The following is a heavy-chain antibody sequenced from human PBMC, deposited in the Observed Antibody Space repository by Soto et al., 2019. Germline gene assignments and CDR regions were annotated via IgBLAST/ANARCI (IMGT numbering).Heavy chain of an antibody. CDR2: IYYSGST. D-gene: IGHD3-22*01. CDR3: ASEGGYYDSKGHGMVV. Sequence: SETLSLTCTVSGGSISSSSYYWGWIRQPPGKGLEWIGSIYYSGSTYYNPSLKSRVTISVDTSKNQFSLKLSAVTAADTAVYYCASEGGYYDSKGHGMVVWGQGTTVTVSS. V-gene: IGHV4-39*01. CDR1: GGSISSSSYY. J-gene: IGHJ6*02.